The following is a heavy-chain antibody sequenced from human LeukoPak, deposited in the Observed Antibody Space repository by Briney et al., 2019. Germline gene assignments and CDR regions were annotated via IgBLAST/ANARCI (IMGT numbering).Heavy chain of an antibody. Sequence: GGSLRLSCAASGFTFSSYAMSWVRQAPGKGLEWVSAISGSGGSTYYADSVKGRFTISRDNSKDTLYLQMNSLRTEDTALYYCAKGGHPTRYYYGIDVWGQGTTVTVSS. D-gene: IGHD2-15*01. J-gene: IGHJ6*02. CDR1: GFTFSSYA. CDR2: ISGSGGST. CDR3: AKGGHPTRYYYGIDV. V-gene: IGHV3-23*01.